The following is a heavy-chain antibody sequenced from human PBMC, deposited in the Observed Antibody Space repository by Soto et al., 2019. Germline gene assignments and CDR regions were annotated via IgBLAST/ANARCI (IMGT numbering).Heavy chain of an antibody. Sequence: ASVKVSCKASGYTFTGYYMHWVRQAPGQGLEWMGWINPNSGGTNYAQKFQGWVTMTRDTSISTAYMELSRLRSDDTAVYYCARSISFAGGAYYYYYGMDVWGQGTTVTVSS. CDR2: INPNSGGT. J-gene: IGHJ6*02. CDR1: GYTFTGYY. D-gene: IGHD6-19*01. CDR3: ARSISFAGGAYYYYYGMDV. V-gene: IGHV1-2*04.